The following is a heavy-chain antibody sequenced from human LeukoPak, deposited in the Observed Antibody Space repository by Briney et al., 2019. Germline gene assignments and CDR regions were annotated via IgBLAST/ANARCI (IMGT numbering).Heavy chain of an antibody. CDR2: ISGSGGST. CDR1: GFTFSSYA. V-gene: IGHV3-23*01. J-gene: IGHJ3*02. D-gene: IGHD3-22*01. Sequence: GGSLRLSCAASGFTFSSYAMSWVRQAPGKGLEWVSAISGSGGSTYYADSVKGRFTISRDNSKNTLYLQMNSLRAEDTAVYYCARDRDSNHRLANAFDIWGQGTMVTVSS. CDR3: ARDRDSNHRLANAFDI.